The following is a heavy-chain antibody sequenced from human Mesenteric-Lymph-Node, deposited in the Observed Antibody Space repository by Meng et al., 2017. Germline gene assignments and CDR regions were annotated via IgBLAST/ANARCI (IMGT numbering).Heavy chain of an antibody. V-gene: IGHV3-53*01. CDR3: VKASNWYYEE. D-gene: IGHD3-22*01. Sequence: EVELVEPGGGLIQPGGSLGPSCAASWFTVSTKFMSWVRQSPLRGLEWVSVIYSDRSTFYADSVRGRFTISRDDSKNTLFLQMNSLRVEDTAIYYCVKASNWYYEEWGQGALVTVAS. CDR2: IYSDRST. CDR1: WFTVSTKF. J-gene: IGHJ4*02.